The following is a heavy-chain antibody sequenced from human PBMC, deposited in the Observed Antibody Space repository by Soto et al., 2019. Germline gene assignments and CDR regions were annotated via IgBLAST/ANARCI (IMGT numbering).Heavy chain of an antibody. D-gene: IGHD2-21*01. Sequence: SETLSLTCAVYGGSFSGYHWSWIRQPPGKGLEWIGEINHSGSTNYNPSLKSRVTISVDTSKNQFSLTLNSVTAADTAVYYCARRRANSNNYDMDVWGQGTTVTVSS. CDR1: GGSFSGYH. J-gene: IGHJ6*02. CDR2: INHSGST. CDR3: ARRRANSNNYDMDV. V-gene: IGHV4-34*01.